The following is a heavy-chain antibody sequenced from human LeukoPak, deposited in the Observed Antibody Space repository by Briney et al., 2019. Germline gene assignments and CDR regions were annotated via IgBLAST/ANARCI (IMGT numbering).Heavy chain of an antibody. CDR3: AHGGPFWSGPTGAYYFDY. Sequence: GASVKVSCKASGYTFTNYYIHWVRQAPGQGLEWMGIINPSGGKTAYSQKFQDRLTMTRDTSTSTVSLELSSLRSEDTAVYYCAHGGPFWSGPTGAYYFDYWGQGTLVTVSS. CDR1: GYTFTNYY. D-gene: IGHD3-3*01. J-gene: IGHJ4*02. V-gene: IGHV1-46*01. CDR2: INPSGGKT.